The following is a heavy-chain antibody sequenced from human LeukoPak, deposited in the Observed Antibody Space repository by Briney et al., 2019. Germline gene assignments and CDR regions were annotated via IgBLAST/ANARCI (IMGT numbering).Heavy chain of an antibody. Sequence: SVKVSCKASGGTFSSFAISWVRQAPGQGLEWMGGIIPIFGTANYAQKFQGRVTITADESTSTAYMELSSLRSEDTAVYYCATRQLGGYYFDYWGQGTLVTVSS. D-gene: IGHD1-1*01. CDR3: ATRQLGGYYFDY. J-gene: IGHJ4*02. CDR2: IIPIFGTA. V-gene: IGHV1-69*01. CDR1: GGTFSSFA.